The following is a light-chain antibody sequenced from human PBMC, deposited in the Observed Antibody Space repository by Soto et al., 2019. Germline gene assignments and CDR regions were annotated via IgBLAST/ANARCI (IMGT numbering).Light chain of an antibody. V-gene: IGKV3-20*01. J-gene: IGKJ1*01. CDR3: QQYGSSLTWT. CDR1: QSVSSSY. Sequence: EIVLTQSPATLSLSPGERATLSCRASQSVSSSYVAWYQQKPGQAPRLLIYGASSRATGIPARFSGSGSGTDFTLTIRRLEPEDFAVYYCQQYGSSLTWTFGQGTKVEIK. CDR2: GAS.